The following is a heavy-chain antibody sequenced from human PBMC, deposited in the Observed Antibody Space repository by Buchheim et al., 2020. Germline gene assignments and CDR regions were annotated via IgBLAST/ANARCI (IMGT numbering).Heavy chain of an antibody. CDR2: INHSGST. D-gene: IGHD6-13*01. Sequence: QVQLQQWGAGLLKPSETLSLTCAVYGGSFSDYSWSWIRQPPGKGLEWIGDINHSGSTNYNPSLKIRSTISVDTSKKQVSLKVTSVTAADTAVYYCARLDGSSSWYWFDPWGQGTL. CDR1: GGSFSDYS. CDR3: ARLDGSSSWYWFDP. J-gene: IGHJ5*02. V-gene: IGHV4-34*01.